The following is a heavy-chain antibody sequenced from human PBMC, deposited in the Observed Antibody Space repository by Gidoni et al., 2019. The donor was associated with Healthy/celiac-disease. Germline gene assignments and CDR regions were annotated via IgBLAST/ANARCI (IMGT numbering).Heavy chain of an antibody. CDR3: AKDKGTYSSSWLYFDY. Sequence: EVQLVESGGGLVQPGGSLRLSCAASGFTFDDYAMHWVRQAPGKGLEWVSGISWNSGSIGYADSVKGRFTISRDNAKNSLYLQMNSLRAEDTALYYCAKDKGTYSSSWLYFDYWGQGTLVTVSS. D-gene: IGHD6-13*01. V-gene: IGHV3-9*01. CDR1: GFTFDDYA. J-gene: IGHJ4*02. CDR2: ISWNSGSI.